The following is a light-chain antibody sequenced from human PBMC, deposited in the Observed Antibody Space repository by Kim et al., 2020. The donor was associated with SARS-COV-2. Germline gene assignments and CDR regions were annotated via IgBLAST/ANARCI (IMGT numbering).Light chain of an antibody. CDR3: SAWDRSLSAWV. J-gene: IGLJ3*02. V-gene: IGLV10-54*04. Sequence: QTATLTCTGNSNNIGFQGAAWLQQHQGHPPKLLSYRNNNRPSGVSERFSASRSGNTASLTFTGLQPEDEADYYCSAWDRSLSAWVFGGGTQLTVL. CDR2: RNN. CDR1: SNNIGFQG.